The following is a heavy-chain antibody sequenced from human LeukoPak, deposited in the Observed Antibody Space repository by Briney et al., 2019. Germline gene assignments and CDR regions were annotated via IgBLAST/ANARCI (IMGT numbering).Heavy chain of an antibody. J-gene: IGHJ4*02. V-gene: IGHV4-34*01. CDR2: INHSGST. Sequence: PSETLSLTCAVYGGSFSGYYWSWIRQPPGKGLDWIGEINHSGSTNYNPSLKSRVTISVDTSKNQFSLKLSSVTAADTAVYYCARGPNHSSGWFHWGQGTLVTVSS. D-gene: IGHD6-19*01. CDR3: ARGPNHSSGWFH. CDR1: GGSFSGYY.